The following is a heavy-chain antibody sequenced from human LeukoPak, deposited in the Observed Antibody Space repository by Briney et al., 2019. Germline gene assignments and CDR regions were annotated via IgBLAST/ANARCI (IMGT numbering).Heavy chain of an antibody. CDR1: GFTFSSYA. D-gene: IGHD5-12*01. CDR3: AKVSYSGYERFDY. J-gene: IGHJ4*02. CDR2: ISGSGGST. V-gene: IGHV3-23*01. Sequence: GGSLRLSCAASGFTFSSYAMSWVRQAPGKGLEWVSGISGSGGSTYYADSVKGRFTISRDNSKNTLYLQMNSLRAEDTAVYYCAKVSYSGYERFDYWGQGTLVTVSS.